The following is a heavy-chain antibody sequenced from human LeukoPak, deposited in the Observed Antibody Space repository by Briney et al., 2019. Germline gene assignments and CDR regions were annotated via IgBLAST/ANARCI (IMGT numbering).Heavy chain of an antibody. CDR2: ISAYNGNT. Sequence: GASVKVSCKASGYTFTSYGISWVRQAPGQGLEWMGWISAYNGNTNYAQKLQGRVTMTTDTSTGTAYMELRSLRSDDTAVYYCALTTVTTEFDYWGQGTLVTVSS. J-gene: IGHJ4*02. CDR3: ALTTVTTEFDY. V-gene: IGHV1-18*01. CDR1: GYTFTSYG. D-gene: IGHD4-17*01.